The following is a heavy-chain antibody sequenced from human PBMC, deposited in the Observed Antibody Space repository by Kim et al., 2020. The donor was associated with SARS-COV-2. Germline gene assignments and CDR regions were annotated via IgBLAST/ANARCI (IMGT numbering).Heavy chain of an antibody. CDR2: VWPDGTKE. CDR3: ARSIYYVGGDYPVFDS. CDR1: GFTFTSYG. J-gene: IGHJ4*02. V-gene: IGHV3-33*08. D-gene: IGHD2-21*02. Sequence: GGSLRLSCAASGFTFTSYGVHWLRQAPGKGPEWVALVWPDGTKEYYADSVKGRFTASRDNSRNTLYLRMNNLRAEDTAIYFCARSIYYVGGDYPVFDSWGQGTLVTVSS.